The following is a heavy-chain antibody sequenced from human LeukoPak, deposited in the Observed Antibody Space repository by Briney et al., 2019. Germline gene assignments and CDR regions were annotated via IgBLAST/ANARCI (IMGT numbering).Heavy chain of an antibody. CDR2: ISAYNGNT. J-gene: IGHJ4*02. V-gene: IGHV1-18*01. Sequence: ASVKVSCKASGYTFTSYGISWVRQAPGQGLEWMGWISAYNGNTNYAQKLQGRVTMTTDTSTSTAYMELRSLRSDDTAVYYCARAEDRTNGVCYYGHFDYWGQGTLVTVSS. D-gene: IGHD2-8*01. CDR3: ARAEDRTNGVCYYGHFDY. CDR1: GYTFTSYG.